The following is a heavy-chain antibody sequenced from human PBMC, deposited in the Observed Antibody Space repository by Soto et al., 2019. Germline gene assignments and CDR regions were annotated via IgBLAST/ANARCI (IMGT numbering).Heavy chain of an antibody. J-gene: IGHJ5*02. Sequence: QVQLQESGPGLVKPSETLSLTCTVSGGSVSSGSYYWSWIRQPPGKGLEWIGYIDYSGSTNYNPSPKLRVSISVDPSKGGSALKSSSVTAAATAVYYCAGLDPSGSYYNSGFDHWGQGTLVTVSS. CDR1: GGSVSSGSYY. CDR2: IDYSGST. CDR3: AGLDPSGSYYNSGFDH. V-gene: IGHV4-61*01. D-gene: IGHD1-26*01.